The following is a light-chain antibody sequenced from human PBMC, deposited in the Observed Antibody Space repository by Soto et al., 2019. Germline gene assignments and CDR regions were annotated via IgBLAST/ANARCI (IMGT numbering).Light chain of an antibody. CDR3: QSYDSSLKVV. CDR2: GNS. J-gene: IGLJ2*01. V-gene: IGLV1-40*01. Sequence: QSVLTQPPAVSGAPGQRVTISCTGSSYNIGAGYDVHWYQQLPGTAPKLLIYGNSNRPSGVPDRFFGSKSGTSASLAITGLQAEDEADYYCQSYDSSLKVVFGGGTKLTVL. CDR1: SYNIGAGYD.